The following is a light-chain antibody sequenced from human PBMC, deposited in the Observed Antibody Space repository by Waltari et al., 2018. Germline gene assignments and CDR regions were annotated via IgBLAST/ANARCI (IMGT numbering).Light chain of an antibody. CDR3: QHYDRSPVT. V-gene: IGKV3-20*01. J-gene: IGKJ4*01. CDR2: GAS. Sequence: EIVLTQSPVTLSLSPGASATLPCRTSHSVTSRYLAWYQQKPGQAPRLLVYGASSRATGIPDRFGGSGSGTDFTLTISRLEPEDSAVYFCQHYDRSPVTFGGGTKVEIK. CDR1: HSVTSRY.